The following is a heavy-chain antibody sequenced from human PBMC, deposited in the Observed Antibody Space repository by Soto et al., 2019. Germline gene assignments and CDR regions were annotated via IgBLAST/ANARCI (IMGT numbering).Heavy chain of an antibody. J-gene: IGHJ2*01. CDR1: GGTFSKYA. Sequence: QVQLVQSGAEVKKYGSSVKVSCKASGGTFSKYAISWVRQAPGQGLEWMGGITPMFGTANYAQRFQGRVTMTADESTSTAYMQLNSLRSDDTAVYYCAQTLGLAVAGPGRFDLWGRGTLVTVSS. CDR3: AQTLGLAVAGPGRFDL. D-gene: IGHD6-19*01. V-gene: IGHV1-69*12. CDR2: ITPMFGTA.